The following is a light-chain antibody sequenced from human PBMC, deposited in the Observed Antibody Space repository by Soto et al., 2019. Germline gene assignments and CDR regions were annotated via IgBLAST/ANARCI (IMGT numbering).Light chain of an antibody. Sequence: EIVMTQSPATLSVSPGERATLSCRASQSISTELAWYQQKPGQPPRLLIYSASTRATGVPARFTGSGSGSEFTHPISGLQSEDFAGYYCQQGQNWPLTFGQGTRVEI. CDR2: SAS. J-gene: IGKJ2*01. CDR1: QSISTE. V-gene: IGKV3-15*01. CDR3: QQGQNWPLT.